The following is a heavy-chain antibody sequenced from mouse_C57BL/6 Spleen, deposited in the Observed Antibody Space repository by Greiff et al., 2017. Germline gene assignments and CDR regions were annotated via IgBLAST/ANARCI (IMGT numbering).Heavy chain of an antibody. Sequence: QVQLQQPGAELVKPGASVELSCKASGYTFTSYWMHWVKQRPGQGLEWIGMIHPNSGSTNYNEKFKSKATLTVDKSSSTAYMQLSSLTSEDSAVYYCAREGYYYGSSSFAYWGQGTLVTVSA. J-gene: IGHJ3*01. D-gene: IGHD1-1*01. CDR3: AREGYYYGSSSFAY. CDR1: GYTFTSYW. CDR2: IHPNSGST. V-gene: IGHV1-64*01.